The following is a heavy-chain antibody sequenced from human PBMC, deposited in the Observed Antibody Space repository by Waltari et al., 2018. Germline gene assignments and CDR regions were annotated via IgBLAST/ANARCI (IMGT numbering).Heavy chain of an antibody. CDR2: INHSGST. Sequence: QVQLQQWGAGLLKPSATLSLTCAVYGGSFSAYYWSWIRQPQGKGLEWIGEINHSGSTNYNPSLKSRVTISVDTSKNQFSLKLSSVTAADTAVYYCAAPRVRGVIFYWGQGTLVTVSS. V-gene: IGHV4-34*01. J-gene: IGHJ4*02. CDR3: AAPRVRGVIFY. D-gene: IGHD3-10*01. CDR1: GGSFSAYY.